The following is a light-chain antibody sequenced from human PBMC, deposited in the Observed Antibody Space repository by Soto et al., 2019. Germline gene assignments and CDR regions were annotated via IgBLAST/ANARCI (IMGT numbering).Light chain of an antibody. CDR3: AAWDDSLNGLV. J-gene: IGLJ1*01. CDR2: NNN. CDR1: SSNIRSNT. Sequence: QSVLTQPPSASGTPGQRVTISCSGSSSNIRSNTVNWYQQLPGTAPKLLIYNNNQGPSGVPDRFSGSKSGTSASLAISGLQSEDEADYYCAAWDDSLNGLVFGTGTKVTVL. V-gene: IGLV1-44*01.